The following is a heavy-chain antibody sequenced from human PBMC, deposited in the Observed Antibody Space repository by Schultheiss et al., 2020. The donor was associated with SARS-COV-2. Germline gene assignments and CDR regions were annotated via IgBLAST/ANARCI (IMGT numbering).Heavy chain of an antibody. D-gene: IGHD3-22*01. Sequence: SETLSLTCAVSGGSISSHYWSWIRQPPGKGLEWIGEINHSGSTNYNPSLKSRVTISVDTSKNQFSLKLSSVTAADTAVYYCARSRDSSGYYDYWGQGTLVTVSS. CDR2: INHSGST. J-gene: IGHJ4*02. CDR3: ARSRDSSGYYDY. CDR1: GGSISSHY. V-gene: IGHV4-34*01.